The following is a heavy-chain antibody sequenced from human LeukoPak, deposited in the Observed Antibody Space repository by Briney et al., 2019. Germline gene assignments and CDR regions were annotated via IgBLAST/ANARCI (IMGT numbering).Heavy chain of an antibody. Sequence: SQTLSLTCTVSGGSISSGDYYWSWIRQPPGKGLEWIGYIYYSGSTYYNPSLKSRVTISVATSKNQFSLKLSSVTAADTAVYYCAGLPLAYCGGDCYSFDYWGQGTLVTVSS. V-gene: IGHV4-30-4*01. J-gene: IGHJ4*02. CDR1: GGSISSGDYY. D-gene: IGHD2-21*02. CDR3: AGLPLAYCGGDCYSFDY. CDR2: IYYSGST.